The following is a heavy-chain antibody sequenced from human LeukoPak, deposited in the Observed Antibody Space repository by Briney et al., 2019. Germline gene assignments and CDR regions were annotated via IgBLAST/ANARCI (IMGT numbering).Heavy chain of an antibody. Sequence: GGSLRLSCAASGFTFSSYGMHWVRQAPGKGLEWVAVIWYDGSNKYYADSVKGRFTVSGDNSKNTLYLQMNSLRAEDTAVYYCAKDDERGYSYGIFDYWGQGTLVTVSS. V-gene: IGHV3-33*06. CDR2: IWYDGSNK. CDR1: GFTFSSYG. CDR3: AKDDERGYSYGIFDY. J-gene: IGHJ4*02. D-gene: IGHD5-18*01.